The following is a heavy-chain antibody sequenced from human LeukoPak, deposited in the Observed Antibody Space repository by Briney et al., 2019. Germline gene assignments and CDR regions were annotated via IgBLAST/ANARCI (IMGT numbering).Heavy chain of an antibody. J-gene: IGHJ4*02. CDR1: GASVSSNSAA. CDR2: TFYRSKRHN. V-gene: IGHV6-1*01. CDR3: ARDIQYYGSGSYFDY. D-gene: IGHD3-10*01. Sequence: SQSLSLTCLIYGASVSSNSAAWNWIRQSPSRGLEWLGRTFYRSKRHNDYAVSVKSRITINPAPSKNQFSPQLNSVTPEDTAVYYCARDIQYYGSGSYFDYWGQGALVTVSS.